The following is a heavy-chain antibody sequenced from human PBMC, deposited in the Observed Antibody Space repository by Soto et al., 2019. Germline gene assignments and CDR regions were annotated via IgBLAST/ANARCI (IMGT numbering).Heavy chain of an antibody. J-gene: IGHJ5*02. D-gene: IGHD3-3*01. CDR3: ARGGGTILAPLP. Sequence: SVKVSCKASGYTFTGYFIHWVRQAPGQGLEWMGWINPNSGATKYAQKFQGRVTMTRDTSISTAYMELTLLRSDDAAIYYCARGGGTILAPLPWGEGTLVTVSS. CDR2: INPNSGAT. V-gene: IGHV1-2*02. CDR1: GYTFTGYF.